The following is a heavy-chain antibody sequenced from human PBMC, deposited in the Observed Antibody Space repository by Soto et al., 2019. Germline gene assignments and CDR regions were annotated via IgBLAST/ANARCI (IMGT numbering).Heavy chain of an antibody. CDR2: ISYDGSNK. V-gene: IGHV3-30-3*01. J-gene: IGHJ4*02. Sequence: QVQLVESGGGVVQPGRSLRLSCAASGFTFSSYAMHWVRQAPGKGLEWVGVISYDGSNKYYADSVKGRFTISRDNSKNTLYLQMNSLRAEDTAVYYCARDGAIVGSYYFDYWGQGTLVTVSS. CDR3: ARDGAIVGSYYFDY. CDR1: GFTFSSYA. D-gene: IGHD1-26*01.